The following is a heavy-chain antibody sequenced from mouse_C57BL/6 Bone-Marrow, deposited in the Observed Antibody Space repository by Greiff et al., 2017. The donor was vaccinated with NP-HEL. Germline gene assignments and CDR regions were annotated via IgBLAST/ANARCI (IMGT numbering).Heavy chain of an antibody. Sequence: QVQLQQSGPELVKPGASVKISCKASGYAFSSSWMNWVKQRPGKGLEWIGRIYPGDGDTNYNGKFKGKATLTADKSSSTAYMQLSSLTSEDSAVYVCASPFYYGSSWYFDVWGTGTTVTVSS. CDR2: IYPGDGDT. V-gene: IGHV1-82*01. J-gene: IGHJ1*03. D-gene: IGHD1-1*01. CDR3: ASPFYYGSSWYFDV. CDR1: GYAFSSSW.